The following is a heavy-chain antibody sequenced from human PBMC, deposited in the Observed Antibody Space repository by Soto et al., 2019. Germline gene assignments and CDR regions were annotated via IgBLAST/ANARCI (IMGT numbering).Heavy chain of an antibody. CDR2: ISDDGARI. CDR1: GFAFDQYW. J-gene: IGHJ4*02. CDR3: TRGPRPSSIGTGAL. D-gene: IGHD3-10*01. Sequence: QLVQSGGGLVPPGGSSRLSCVAPGFAFDQYWMHWVRQAAGKGLEWVSRISDDGARIDYADFAKGRFTIARDNAKNTIFLQMRSLRGEDTAVYYCTRGPRPSSIGTGALWGRGALVTVSS. V-gene: IGHV3-74*01.